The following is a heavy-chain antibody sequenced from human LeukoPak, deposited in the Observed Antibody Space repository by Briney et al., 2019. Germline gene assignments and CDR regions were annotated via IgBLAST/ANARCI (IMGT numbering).Heavy chain of an antibody. J-gene: IGHJ4*02. D-gene: IGHD3-22*01. CDR1: GASFSGYY. V-gene: IGHV4-34*01. CDR2: INHSGST. Sequence: SETLSLTCAVYGASFSGYYWSWIRQPPGKGLEWIGEINHSGSTNYNPSLKSRVTISVDTSKNQFSLKLSSVTAADTAVYYCARGTGYPLIGWGQGTLVTVSS. CDR3: ARGTGYPLIG.